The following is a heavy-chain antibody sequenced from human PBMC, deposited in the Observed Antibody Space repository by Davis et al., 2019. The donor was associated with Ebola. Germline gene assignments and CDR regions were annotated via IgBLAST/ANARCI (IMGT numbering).Heavy chain of an antibody. CDR2: FYYSGST. Sequence: LRLSCTVSGGSISNGDYYWSWIRQPPGKGLEWIGFFYYSGSTYYNPSLKSRLSISLDTSKNQFSLKLNSVTAADTAMYYCARVRGTSDGLDNWGQGTLVTVSS. D-gene: IGHD1-1*01. V-gene: IGHV4-30-4*01. CDR3: ARVRGTSDGLDN. J-gene: IGHJ4*02. CDR1: GGSISNGDYY.